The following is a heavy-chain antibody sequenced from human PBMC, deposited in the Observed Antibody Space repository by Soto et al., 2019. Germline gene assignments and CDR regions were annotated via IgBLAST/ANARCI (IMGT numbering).Heavy chain of an antibody. Sequence: QVQLVQSGAEVKQPGSSVKVSCKASGGTFGSYAISWVRQAPGQGLEWMGGIIPITATANYAQKFQGRGNAPADEATSRAPIKLSSLSSEHTAGYYCARPQGRSTRLEIYYYYYSGMDVWGQGTTVTVSS. V-gene: IGHV1-69*01. CDR1: GGTFGSYA. D-gene: IGHD3-10*01. J-gene: IGHJ6*02. CDR3: ARPQGRSTRLEIYYYYYSGMDV. CDR2: IIPITATA.